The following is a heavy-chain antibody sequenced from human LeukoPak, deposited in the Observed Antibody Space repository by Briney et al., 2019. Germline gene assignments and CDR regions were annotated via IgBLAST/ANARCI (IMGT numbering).Heavy chain of an antibody. D-gene: IGHD6-13*01. CDR2: ISYDESDK. J-gene: IGHJ4*02. V-gene: IGHV3-30*04. CDR3: ARRWSFDY. CDR1: GSTFSIYA. Sequence: PGGSLRLSCAASGSTFSIYAMHWVRQAPGKGLEWVAVISYDESDKYYADSVKGRFTISRDNSKNTLYLQMNSLRTEDTAVYYCARRWSFDYWGQGTLVTVSS.